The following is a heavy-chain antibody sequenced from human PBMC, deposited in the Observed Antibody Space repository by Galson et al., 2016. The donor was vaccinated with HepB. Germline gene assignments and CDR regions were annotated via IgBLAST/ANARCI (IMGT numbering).Heavy chain of an antibody. CDR2: ISRSGDST. J-gene: IGHJ6*04. Sequence: SLRLSCAASGFTFSNYGMTWVRQAPGKGLEVVSSISRSGDSTDYADSVKGRFIISRDNTKNTLSLQMNSLRAEDTAVYYCVQGSTAPAVWGKGTPVTVST. CDR3: VQGSTAPAV. D-gene: IGHD2-2*01. V-gene: IGHV3-23*01. CDR1: GFTFSNYG.